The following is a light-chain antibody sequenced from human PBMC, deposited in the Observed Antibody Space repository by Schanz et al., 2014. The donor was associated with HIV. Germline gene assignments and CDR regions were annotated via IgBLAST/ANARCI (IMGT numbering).Light chain of an antibody. CDR3: SSLTTSSVPV. Sequence: QSVLTQPASVSGSPGQSITVSCTGTNNDIGSYTYVAWYQQHPGKAPKVVVYGVFDRPSGVSNRFSGSKSGNTASLTISGLQPEDEADYYCSSLTTSSVPVFGTGTKLTVL. CDR1: NNDIGSYTY. V-gene: IGLV2-14*03. CDR2: GVF. J-gene: IGLJ1*01.